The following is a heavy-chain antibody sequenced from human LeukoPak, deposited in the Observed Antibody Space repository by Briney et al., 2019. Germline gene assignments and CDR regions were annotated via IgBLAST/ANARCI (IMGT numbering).Heavy chain of an antibody. Sequence: PGRSLRLSCAASGFTFDDYAMHWVRQAPGKGLEWVSGISWNSGSIGYADSVKGRFTISRDNAKNSLYLQMNSLRAEDTAVYYCAKTDPTHSSGWLLDAFDIWGQGTMVTVSS. CDR2: ISWNSGSI. CDR3: AKTDPTHSSGWLLDAFDI. CDR1: GFTFDDYA. V-gene: IGHV3-9*01. J-gene: IGHJ3*02. D-gene: IGHD6-19*01.